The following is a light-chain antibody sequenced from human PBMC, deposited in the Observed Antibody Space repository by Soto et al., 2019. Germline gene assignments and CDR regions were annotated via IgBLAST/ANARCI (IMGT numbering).Light chain of an antibody. J-gene: IGLJ3*02. CDR2: EVS. V-gene: IGLV2-8*01. CDR3: SSYAGGNNWV. Sequence: QSALTQPPSASGSLGQSVTISCTGASSDISGHNYVSWYQQHPGKAPKLMIYEVSKRPSWVPDRFSASKSGNTASLTVSGLQAEDEAAYYCSSYAGGNNWVFGGGTKLTV. CDR1: SSDISGHNY.